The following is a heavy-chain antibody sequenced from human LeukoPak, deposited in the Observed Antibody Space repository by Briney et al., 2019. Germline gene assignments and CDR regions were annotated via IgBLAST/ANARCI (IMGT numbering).Heavy chain of an antibody. D-gene: IGHD3-10*01. CDR1: GGSINTYY. CDR3: ARERLNYYGSGSYYNYYYYYMDV. J-gene: IGHJ6*03. V-gene: IGHV4-4*07. CDR2: IYASGTT. Sequence: SETLSLTCTVSGGSINTYYWSYLRQPAGKGLEWIGRIYASGTTNYNPSLKSRVTMSVDTSKNQISLKLSSVTAADTAVYYCARERLNYYGSGSYYNYYYYYMDVWGKGTTVTISS.